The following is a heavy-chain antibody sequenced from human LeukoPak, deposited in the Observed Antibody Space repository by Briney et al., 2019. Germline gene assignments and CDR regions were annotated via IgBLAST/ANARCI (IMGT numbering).Heavy chain of an antibody. V-gene: IGHV3-7*03. CDR2: IRQDGDEK. CDR1: GFTFSSYW. D-gene: IGHD1-26*01. CDR3: ARDKGADEGSKFDY. Sequence: GGSLRLSCAASGFTFSSYWMSWVRQAPGKGLEWVANIRQDGDEKYYVDSVKGRFTISRDNAKHSLYLQMNSLRAEDTALYHCARDKGADEGSKFDYWGQGTLVTVSS. J-gene: IGHJ4*02.